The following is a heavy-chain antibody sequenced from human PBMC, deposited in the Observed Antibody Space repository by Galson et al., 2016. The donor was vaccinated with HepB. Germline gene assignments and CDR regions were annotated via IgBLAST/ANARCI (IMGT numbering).Heavy chain of an antibody. CDR2: ITDSGGIT. V-gene: IGHV3-23*01. CDR1: GFTFNNYA. D-gene: IGHD2-15*01. Sequence: SLRLSCAASGFTFNNYAMTWVRQAPGKGLEWVAGITDSGGITSHADSVKGRFTISRDNSKNTVYLQMNSLRAEDTAVYFCGKDGGAPRDWGQGTQVTVSS. J-gene: IGHJ4*02. CDR3: GKDGGAPRD.